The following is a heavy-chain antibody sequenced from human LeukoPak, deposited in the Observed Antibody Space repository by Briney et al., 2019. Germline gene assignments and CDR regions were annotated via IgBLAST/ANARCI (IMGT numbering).Heavy chain of an antibody. CDR2: INTYNGKT. D-gene: IGHD1-1*01. CDR1: GYTLDRFG. J-gene: IGHJ4*02. CDR3: ARDTPQHLKRFDY. Sequence: ASVKVSCKASGYTLDRFGISWLRQAPGQGLEWLGWINTYNGKTKYGENFQGRVTLTTDTSTSTVYMELTSLRSDDTAVYFCARDTPQHLKRFDYWGQGILLTVSS. V-gene: IGHV1-18*01.